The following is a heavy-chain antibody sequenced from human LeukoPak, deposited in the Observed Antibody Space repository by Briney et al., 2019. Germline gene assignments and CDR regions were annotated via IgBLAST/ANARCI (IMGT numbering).Heavy chain of an antibody. J-gene: IGHJ3*02. CDR1: GFMFSSYE. D-gene: IGHD6-25*01. Sequence: GGSLRLSRAASGFMFSSYEMNWVRQAPGKGLEWVSYIRSRGGTIYYADSVKGRFTISRDNAKSSLYLQMNSLRAEDTAVYYCARVGARLGAFDIWGQGTMVTVSS. CDR3: ARVGARLGAFDI. CDR2: IRSRGGTI. V-gene: IGHV3-48*03.